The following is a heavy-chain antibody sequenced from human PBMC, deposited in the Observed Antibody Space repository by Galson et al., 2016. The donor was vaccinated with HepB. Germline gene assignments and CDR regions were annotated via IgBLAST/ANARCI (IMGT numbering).Heavy chain of an antibody. CDR3: ARGDCSNGVCYFDY. Sequence: SETLSLTCAVYGGSFSDYYYWSWIRQAPGKGLEWIGEITHSATTNYSPSLKSRVTLSVDTAKSQFSLQLTSVTAADAAFYYCARGDCSNGVCYFDYWGQGLLVAVSS. J-gene: IGHJ4*02. D-gene: IGHD4-11*01. V-gene: IGHV4-34*01. CDR2: ITHSATT. CDR1: GGSFSDYYY.